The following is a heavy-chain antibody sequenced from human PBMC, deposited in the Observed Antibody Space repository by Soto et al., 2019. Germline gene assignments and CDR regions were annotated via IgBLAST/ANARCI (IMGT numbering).Heavy chain of an antibody. CDR1: GFTFSSYA. Sequence: PGGSLRLSCAASGFTFSSYAMHWVRQAPGKGLEWVAVISYDGSNKYYADSVKGRFTISRDNSKNTLYLQMNSLRAEDTAVYYCARDDYDFWSGYPYYYYGMDVWGQGTTVTV. J-gene: IGHJ6*02. D-gene: IGHD3-3*01. CDR3: ARDDYDFWSGYPYYYYGMDV. V-gene: IGHV3-30-3*01. CDR2: ISYDGSNK.